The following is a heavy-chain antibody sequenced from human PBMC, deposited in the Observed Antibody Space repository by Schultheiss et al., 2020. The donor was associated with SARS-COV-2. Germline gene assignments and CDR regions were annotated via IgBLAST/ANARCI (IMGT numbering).Heavy chain of an antibody. CDR2: ISSSSSYI. Sequence: GESLKISCAASGFTFSSYSMNWVRQAPGKGLEWVSSISSSSSYIYYADSVKGRFTISRDNAKNSLYLQMNSLRAEDTAVYYCARQGRYNWNDGDGWFDPWGQGTLVTVSS. J-gene: IGHJ5*02. CDR1: GFTFSSYS. D-gene: IGHD1-1*01. V-gene: IGHV3-21*01. CDR3: ARQGRYNWNDGDGWFDP.